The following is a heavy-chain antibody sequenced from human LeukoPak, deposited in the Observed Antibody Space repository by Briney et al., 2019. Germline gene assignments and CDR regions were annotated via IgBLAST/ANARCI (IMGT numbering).Heavy chain of an antibody. CDR2: ISSSGSTI. D-gene: IGHD6-19*01. CDR1: GFTFSSYE. Sequence: GGSLRLTCAASGFTFSSYEMNWVRQAPGKGLEWVSYISSSGSTIYYADSVKGRFTISRDNAKNSLYLQMSSLRAEDTAVYYCAREFYSSGWFDYWGQGTLVTVSS. CDR3: AREFYSSGWFDY. V-gene: IGHV3-48*03. J-gene: IGHJ4*02.